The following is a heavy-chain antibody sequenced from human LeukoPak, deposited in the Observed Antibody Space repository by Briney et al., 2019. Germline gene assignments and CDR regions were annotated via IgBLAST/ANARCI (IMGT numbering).Heavy chain of an antibody. CDR1: GFTFSSYS. D-gene: IGHD2-15*01. Sequence: PGGSLRLSCAASGFTFSSYSMNWVRQGPGRGLEWVSFISSSSTFIYYADSVKGRLTISRDNAKNSLYLQMNSLRAEDTAVYYCARGRSSWKDWGQGTLVTVSS. CDR2: ISSSSTFI. CDR3: ARGRSSWKD. V-gene: IGHV3-21*01. J-gene: IGHJ4*02.